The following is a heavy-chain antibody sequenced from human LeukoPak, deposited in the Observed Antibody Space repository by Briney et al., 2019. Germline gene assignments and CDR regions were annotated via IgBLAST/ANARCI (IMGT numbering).Heavy chain of an antibody. CDR1: GFTFSSYW. CDR2: INSDGSST. J-gene: IGHJ6*03. D-gene: IGHD6-19*01. CDR3: ARGRIAVAGTYIPSNWGPQLYYMDV. V-gene: IGHV3-74*01. Sequence: GGSLRLSCAASGFTFSSYWMHWVRQAPGKGLVWVSRINSDGSSTSYADSVKGRFTVSRDNALNSLYLQMNSLRVEDTAVYYCARGRIAVAGTYIPSNWGPQLYYMDVWGKGTTVTVSS.